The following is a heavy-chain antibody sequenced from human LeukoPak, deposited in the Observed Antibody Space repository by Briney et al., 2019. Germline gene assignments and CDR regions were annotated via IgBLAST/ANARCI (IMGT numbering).Heavy chain of an antibody. V-gene: IGHV3-48*02. CDR1: GFTFSSYS. CDR2: ITASGTAM. J-gene: IGHJ4*02. CDR3: ARAYHYDIRRLV. Sequence: GGSLRLSCAASGFTFSSYSMNWVRQAPGKGLEWVSHITASGTAMFYADSVKGRFTISRDNAKNSLYLQMNSLRDEDTAVYYCARAYHYDIRRLVWGQGTLVTVSS. D-gene: IGHD3-22*01.